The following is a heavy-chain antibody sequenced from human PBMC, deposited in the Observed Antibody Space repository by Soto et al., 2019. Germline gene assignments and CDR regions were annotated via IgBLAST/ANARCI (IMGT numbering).Heavy chain of an antibody. CDR2: IYYTGTT. Sequence: SETLSLTCTVSGGSISSSSYYWGWVRQPPRKGLEWIGSIYYTGTTDYNPSLKGRVTISVDTTKNQFSLRLRSVTAAETAAYYCARPHAIYYYYAMDVWGPGTTVTV. V-gene: IGHV4-39*01. CDR3: ARPHAIYYYYAMDV. CDR1: GGSISSSSYY. J-gene: IGHJ6*02.